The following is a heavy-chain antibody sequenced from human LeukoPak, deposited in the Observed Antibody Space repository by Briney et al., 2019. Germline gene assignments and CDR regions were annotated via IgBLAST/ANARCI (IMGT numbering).Heavy chain of an antibody. CDR1: GFTFSSHS. Sequence: PGGSLRLSCAASGFTFSSHSMSWVRQAPGKGLDWISYVSSSSNTMKYADSVKGRFTISRDNAQSSLYLQMNSLRTEDTAVYYCASLILSTVASVTPGDFDLWGRGTLVTVSS. D-gene: IGHD4-17*01. CDR3: ASLILSTVASVTPGDFDL. CDR2: VSSSSNTM. V-gene: IGHV3-48*01. J-gene: IGHJ2*01.